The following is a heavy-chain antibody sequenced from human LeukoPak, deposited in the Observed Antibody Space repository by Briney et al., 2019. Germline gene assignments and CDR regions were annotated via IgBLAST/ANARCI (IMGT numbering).Heavy chain of an antibody. D-gene: IGHD3-10*01. CDR3: AKALCGEGSRWFDP. Sequence: GGSLRLSCAASGFTFSSYAMSWVRQAPGKGLEWVSAISGSGGNTYYADSVKGRFTISRDNSKNTLYLQMNSLRAEDTAAYYCAKALCGEGSRWFDPWGQGTLVTVSS. J-gene: IGHJ5*02. CDR1: GFTFSSYA. CDR2: ISGSGGNT. V-gene: IGHV3-23*01.